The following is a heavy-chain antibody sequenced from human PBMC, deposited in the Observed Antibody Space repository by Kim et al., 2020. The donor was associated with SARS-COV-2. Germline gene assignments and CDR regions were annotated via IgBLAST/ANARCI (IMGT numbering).Heavy chain of an antibody. V-gene: IGHV5-10-1*01. CDR3: ARHLFHSSGNDAFDI. Sequence: PSLQGQVTIAADKSISTAYLQWSSLKASDTAMYYCARHLFHSSGNDAFDIWGQGTMVTVSS. J-gene: IGHJ3*02. D-gene: IGHD3-22*01.